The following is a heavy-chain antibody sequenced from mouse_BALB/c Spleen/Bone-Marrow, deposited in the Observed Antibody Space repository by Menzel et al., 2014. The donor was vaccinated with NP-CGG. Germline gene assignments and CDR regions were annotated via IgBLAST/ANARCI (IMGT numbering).Heavy chain of an antibody. V-gene: IGHV5-6-3*01. D-gene: IGHD6-2*01. J-gene: IGHJ3*02. CDR2: INRNGGDT. Sequence: EVKLVESGGGLVQPGGSLKLSCAASGFTFSNYGLSWVRQTPDRRLEYVANINRNGGDTYYPDSVKGRFTISRDNARNPLTLHMSSVKCEDTAMYYCSRGVEGLSGFSLWGRGTLVSVSA. CDR3: SRGVEGLSGFSL. CDR1: GFTFSNYG.